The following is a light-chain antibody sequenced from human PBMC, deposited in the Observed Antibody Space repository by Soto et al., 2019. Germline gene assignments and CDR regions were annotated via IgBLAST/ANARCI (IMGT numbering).Light chain of an antibody. CDR2: GAS. Sequence: IVLTLSPCTLSLSHGEGATLSCRASQSINSFLSWYQQRRGQAPRLLIHGASNRATGIPDRFSGSGSGTDFTLTISRLEPEDVAVYYCQQYGGPPRTFGQGTKVEMK. J-gene: IGKJ1*01. CDR3: QQYGGPPRT. V-gene: IGKV3-20*01. CDR1: QSINSF.